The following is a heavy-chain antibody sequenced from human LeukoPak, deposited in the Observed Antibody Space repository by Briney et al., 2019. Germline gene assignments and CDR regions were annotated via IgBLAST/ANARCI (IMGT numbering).Heavy chain of an antibody. Sequence: GESLKISCKISGYRLTDNWIGWVRQVPGKGLEWMGLIYPGDSDTRYSPSFQGQVTISADKSISTAYLQWSSLKASDTAMYYCARQAIVGATVMVLNDAFDIWGQGTMVTVSS. CDR1: GYRLTDNW. CDR2: IYPGDSDT. V-gene: IGHV5-51*01. D-gene: IGHD1-26*01. CDR3: ARQAIVGATVMVLNDAFDI. J-gene: IGHJ3*02.